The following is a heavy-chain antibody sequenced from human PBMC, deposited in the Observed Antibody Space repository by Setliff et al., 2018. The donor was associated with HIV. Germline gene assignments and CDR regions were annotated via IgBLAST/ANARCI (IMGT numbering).Heavy chain of an antibody. CDR2: IHYSGST. D-gene: IGHD3-16*01. CDR1: GDSTGSYY. Sequence: SETLSLTCTVSGDSTGSYYWSWIRQAPGKGLEWIGHIHYSGSTNYNPSLKSRVTMSVDTSKNQLSLEVSSVTATDTSVYYCARQNRGGSTVKTRGAFDSWGQGTRVTVSS. V-gene: IGHV4-59*08. CDR3: ARQNRGGSTVKTRGAFDS. J-gene: IGHJ4*02.